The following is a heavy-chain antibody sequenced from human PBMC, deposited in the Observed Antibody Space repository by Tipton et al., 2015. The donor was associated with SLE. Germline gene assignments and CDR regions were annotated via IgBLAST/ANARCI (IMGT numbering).Heavy chain of an antibody. CDR3: ARDPYYYDSSGYLDY. V-gene: IGHV4-34*01. Sequence: TLSLTCAVYGGSFSGYYWSWIRQPPGKGLEWIGEINHSGSTNYNPSLKSRVTMSVDTSKNQFSLKLSSVTAADTAVYYCARDPYYYDSSGYLDYWGQGTLVTVSS. CDR1: GGSFSGYY. D-gene: IGHD3-22*01. J-gene: IGHJ4*02. CDR2: INHSGST.